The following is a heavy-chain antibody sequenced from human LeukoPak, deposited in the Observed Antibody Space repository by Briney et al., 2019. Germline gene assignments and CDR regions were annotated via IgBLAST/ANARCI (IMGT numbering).Heavy chain of an antibody. CDR1: GNSFGDYY. Sequence: SETLSLTCTVSGNSFGDYYWSWIRQPAGKGLEWIGRIYTSGSTTYNPSLKSRVTMSVDTSKSQFSLNLMSVTAADTAVYYCASVGTTGTTDMDVWGKGTTVTVSS. D-gene: IGHD1-1*01. V-gene: IGHV4-4*07. CDR2: IYTSGST. J-gene: IGHJ6*03. CDR3: ASVGTTGTTDMDV.